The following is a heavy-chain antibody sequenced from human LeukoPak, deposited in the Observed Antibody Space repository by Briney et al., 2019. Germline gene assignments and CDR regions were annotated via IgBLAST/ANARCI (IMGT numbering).Heavy chain of an antibody. J-gene: IGHJ2*01. V-gene: IGHV3-7*04. CDR3: ARVIEVAAGWYFDL. D-gene: IGHD6-19*01. CDR1: GFTFSTHW. CDR2: IKKDGSEK. Sequence: GGSLRLSCAASGFTFSTHWMSWVRQAPGKGLEWVANIKKDGSEKYYVDSMEDRFTISRDNAKNSLYLQMNSLRAEDTAVYYCARVIEVAAGWYFDLWGRGTLVTVSS.